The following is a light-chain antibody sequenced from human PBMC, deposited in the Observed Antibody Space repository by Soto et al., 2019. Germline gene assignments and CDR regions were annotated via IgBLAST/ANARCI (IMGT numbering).Light chain of an antibody. V-gene: IGKV1-5*01. J-gene: IGKJ1*01. CDR3: QHYNSYFWT. CDR1: QSISIW. CDR2: DAS. Sequence: DIQMTQSPSTLSASVGARVAITCRASQSISIWLAWYQQKPGKAPKLLIYDASSLESGVPSRFTGSGSGTECTLTISSLQPDDFATYYGQHYNSYFWTCGQGTKVEIK.